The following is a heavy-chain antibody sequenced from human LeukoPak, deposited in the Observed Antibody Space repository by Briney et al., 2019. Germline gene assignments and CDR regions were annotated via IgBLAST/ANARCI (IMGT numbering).Heavy chain of an antibody. Sequence: SETLSLTCTVSGGSISSYYWSWIRQPPGRGLEWIGYVYYSGSTNYNPSLKSRVTTSVGTSKNQFSLKLNSVTAADTAVHYCVRQDCSGTSCYLGYWGQGTLVTVSS. CDR3: VRQDCSGTSCYLGY. J-gene: IGHJ4*02. D-gene: IGHD2-2*01. CDR1: GGSISSYY. CDR2: VYYSGST. V-gene: IGHV4-59*08.